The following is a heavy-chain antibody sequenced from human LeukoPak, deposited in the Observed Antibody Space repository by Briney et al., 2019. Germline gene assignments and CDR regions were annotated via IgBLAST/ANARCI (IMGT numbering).Heavy chain of an antibody. V-gene: IGHV3-21*01. D-gene: IGHD4/OR15-4a*01. CDR1: GITFSSYA. CDR3: ARDATLVAFDY. CDR2: ISSSSNFI. Sequence: PGGSLRLSCAASGITFSSYAMHWVRQAPGKGLEWVSSISSSSNFIYYADSVKGRFTISRDNAKNSLYLQMSSLRVEDTAVYYCARDATLVAFDYWGQGTLVSVSS. J-gene: IGHJ4*02.